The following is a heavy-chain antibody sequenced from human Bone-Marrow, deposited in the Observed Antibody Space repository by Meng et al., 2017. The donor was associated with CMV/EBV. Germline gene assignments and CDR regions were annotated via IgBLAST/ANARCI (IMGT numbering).Heavy chain of an antibody. CDR3: ARHEVKSVREQQLVFDY. CDR1: GFTFSSYS. Sequence: GGSLRLSCAASGFTFSSYSMNWVRQAPGKGLEWVSYISSSSSTIYYANSVKGRFTISRDNAKNSLYLQMHSLSAEDSAVYYCARHEVKSVREQQLVFDYWGQGARVTVSS. CDR2: ISSSSSTI. V-gene: IGHV3-48*04. D-gene: IGHD6-13*01. J-gene: IGHJ4*02.